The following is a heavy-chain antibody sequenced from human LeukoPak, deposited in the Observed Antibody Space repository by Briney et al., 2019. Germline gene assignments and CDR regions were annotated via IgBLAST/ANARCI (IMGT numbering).Heavy chain of an antibody. V-gene: IGHV4-59*08. J-gene: IGHJ5*02. Sequence: SETLSLTCTVSGGSISSYYWSWIRQPPGKGLEWIGYIYYSGSTNYNPSLKSRVTISVDTSKNQFSLELSSVTAADTAVYYCATATNGYCSSTSCYKWGSWFDPWGQGTLVTVSS. CDR2: IYYSGST. CDR1: GGSISSYY. CDR3: ATATNGYCSSTSCYKWGSWFDP. D-gene: IGHD2-2*02.